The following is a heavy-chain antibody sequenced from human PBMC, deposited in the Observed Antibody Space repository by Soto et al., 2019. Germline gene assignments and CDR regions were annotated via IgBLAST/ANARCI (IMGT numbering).Heavy chain of an antibody. J-gene: IGHJ4*02. V-gene: IGHV3-23*01. CDR2: ISSGGGSA. D-gene: IGHD6-6*01. CDR3: ERALATRITYYDY. CDR1: GFTFNSYA. Sequence: GGSLRLSCAASGFTFNSYAMSWVRQPPGKGLEWVSTISSGGGSAYYADSVKGRFTISRDNSKSTLYLQMSSLRAEDTAIYYCERALATRITYYDYWGQGA.